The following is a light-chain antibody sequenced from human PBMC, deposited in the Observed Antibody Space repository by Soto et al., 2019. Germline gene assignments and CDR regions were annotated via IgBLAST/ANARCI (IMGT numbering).Light chain of an antibody. CDR3: QQYGTSPRT. CDR1: QSVSSSY. V-gene: IGKV3-20*01. Sequence: EIVLTQSPGTLSLSPRERATLSCRASQSVSSSYLAWYQQKPGQAPRLLIYGASNRATGIPDRFSGSGSGTDFTLTISRVEPEDFAVYYCQQYGTSPRTFGQGTKVEIK. CDR2: GAS. J-gene: IGKJ1*01.